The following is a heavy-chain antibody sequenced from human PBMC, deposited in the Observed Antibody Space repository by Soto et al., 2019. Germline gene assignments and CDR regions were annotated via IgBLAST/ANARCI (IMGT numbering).Heavy chain of an antibody. J-gene: IGHJ4*02. V-gene: IGHV4-4*02. CDR3: ARAGGLLRFEDY. CDR2: SYHSGST. Sequence: QVQLQASGPGLVKPSGTLSLNCAVSGGSISSSNWWSRVRQPPVKGPEWIGESYHSGSTNYNPSLKRRVTISVDKSKSQSSLKLSSVTAAVTAVYYCARAGGLLRFEDYWFQGTLVTVSS. D-gene: IGHD3-10*01. CDR1: GGSISSSNW.